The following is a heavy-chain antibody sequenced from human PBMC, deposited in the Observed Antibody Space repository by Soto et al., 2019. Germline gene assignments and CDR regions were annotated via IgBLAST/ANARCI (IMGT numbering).Heavy chain of an antibody. CDR2: IYYRGST. CDR1: LGSISSSSFH. J-gene: IGHJ5*02. Sequence: SETLSLTYTVCLGSISSSSFHCGWIRQPPGKGLEWIGSIYYRGSTSYSPSLKSRVKISVDTSTSQVSLRLSSVTAADTAVYYCARLGAYYQSLDPWAPPTLVTVSS. CDR3: ARLGAYYQSLDP. D-gene: IGHD2-21*01. V-gene: IGHV4-39*07.